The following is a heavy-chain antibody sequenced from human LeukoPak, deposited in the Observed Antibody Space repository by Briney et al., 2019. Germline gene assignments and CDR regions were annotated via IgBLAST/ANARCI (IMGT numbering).Heavy chain of an antibody. J-gene: IGHJ4*02. CDR1: GYTFTDYY. Sequence: ASVKVSCKVSGYTFTDYYMHWVQQAPGKGLEWMVLVDPEDGETIYAEKFQGRVTITADTSTDTAYMELSSLRSEDTAVYYCAKDYSNYSMGYWGQGTLVTVSS. V-gene: IGHV1-69-2*01. D-gene: IGHD4-11*01. CDR3: AKDYSNYSMGY. CDR2: VDPEDGET.